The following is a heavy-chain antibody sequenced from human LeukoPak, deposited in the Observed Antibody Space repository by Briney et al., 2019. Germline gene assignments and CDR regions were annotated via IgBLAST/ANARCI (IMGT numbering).Heavy chain of an antibody. D-gene: IGHD3-22*01. J-gene: IGHJ5*02. CDR3: ARDMNYYDSSGYYYWFDP. Sequence: KPSETLSLTCTVSGGSISSSSYYWGWIRQPPGKGLEWIGSIYYSGSTYYNPSLKSRVTISVDTSKNQFSLKLSSVTAADTAVYYCARDMNYYDSSGYYYWFDPWGQGTLVTVSS. CDR2: IYYSGST. CDR1: GGSISSSSYY. V-gene: IGHV4-39*07.